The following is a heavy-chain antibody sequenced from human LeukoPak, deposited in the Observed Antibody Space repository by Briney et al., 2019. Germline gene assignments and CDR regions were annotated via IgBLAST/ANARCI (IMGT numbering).Heavy chain of an antibody. CDR2: IYYSGST. CDR1: GGSISSYY. Sequence: PSETLSLTCTVSGGSISSYYWSWIRQPPGKGLEWIGYIYYSGSTNYNPSLKSRVTISVDTSKNQFSLKLSSVTAADTAVYYCARHFPDSSGYYFQHWGQGTLVTVSS. J-gene: IGHJ1*01. D-gene: IGHD3-22*01. V-gene: IGHV4-59*08. CDR3: ARHFPDSSGYYFQH.